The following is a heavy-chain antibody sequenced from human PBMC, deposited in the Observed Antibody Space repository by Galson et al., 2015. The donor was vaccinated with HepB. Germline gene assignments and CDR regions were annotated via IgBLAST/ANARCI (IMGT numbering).Heavy chain of an antibody. CDR1: GFTFSSYA. CDR3: AKDRPLRYFDLGGPDYFDY. V-gene: IGHV3-23*01. CDR2: ISGSGGST. Sequence: SLRLSCAASGFTFSSYAMSWVRQAPGKGLEWVSAISGSGGSTYYADSVKGRFTISRDNSKNTLYLQMNSLRAEDTAVYYCAKDRPLRYFDLGGPDYFDYWGQGTLVTVSS. J-gene: IGHJ4*02. D-gene: IGHD3-9*01.